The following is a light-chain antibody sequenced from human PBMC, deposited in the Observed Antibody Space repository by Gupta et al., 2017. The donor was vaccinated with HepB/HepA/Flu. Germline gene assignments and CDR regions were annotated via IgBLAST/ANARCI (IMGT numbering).Light chain of an antibody. J-gene: IGKJ2*01. CDR2: GAS. CDR1: QSLKNDY. Sequence: NVLTQSQGTLSLSQGERVTLSCRASQSLKNDYLAWYQQKPGQTPRLLIYGASSTATGISDRFSGSGSGTDFTLPISRLEPEDFAMYYCQHYGSSPLYTFGQGTKLEIK. V-gene: IGKV3-20*01. CDR3: QHYGSSPLYT.